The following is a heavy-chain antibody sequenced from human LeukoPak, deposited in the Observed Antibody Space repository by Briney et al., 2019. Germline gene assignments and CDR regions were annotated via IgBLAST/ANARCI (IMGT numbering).Heavy chain of an antibody. CDR2: ISGDGTET. CDR1: GLTFRNYA. V-gene: IGHV3-23*01. Sequence: GGSLRLSCAASGLTFRNYAMSWVREAPGEGLEWVSTISGDGTETFFADSVRGRFTISRDNSKSTVSLQMNSLRVEDMAVYYCAKGGHYSFFDYWGRGTLVIVSS. J-gene: IGHJ4*02. CDR3: AKGGHYSFFDY. D-gene: IGHD2-15*01.